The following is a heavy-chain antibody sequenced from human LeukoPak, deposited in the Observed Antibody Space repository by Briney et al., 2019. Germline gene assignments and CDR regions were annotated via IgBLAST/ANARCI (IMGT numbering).Heavy chain of an antibody. J-gene: IGHJ3*02. CDR2: IYYSGST. CDR3: ARDRPHCSSTSCLNDAFDI. CDR1: GGSISSYY. Sequence: SETLSLTCTVSGGSISSYYWSWIRQPPGKGLEWIGYIYYSGSTNYNPSLKSRVTISVDTSKNQFSLKLSSVTAADTAVYYCARDRPHCSSTSCLNDAFDIWGQGTMVTVSS. D-gene: IGHD2-2*01. V-gene: IGHV4-59*01.